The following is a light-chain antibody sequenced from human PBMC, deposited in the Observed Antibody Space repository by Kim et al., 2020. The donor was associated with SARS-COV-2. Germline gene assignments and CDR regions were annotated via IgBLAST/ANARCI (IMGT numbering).Light chain of an antibody. CDR1: QSITSG. Sequence: PLSASVGDTVTITCRASQSITSGLAWYQQKPGKAPKLLIYLVSNLDSGVPSRFSGSGSGTHFTLTISSLQPDDFATYYCQQHNGFFGGGTKVELK. J-gene: IGKJ4*01. CDR3: QQHNGF. V-gene: IGKV1-5*01. CDR2: LVS.